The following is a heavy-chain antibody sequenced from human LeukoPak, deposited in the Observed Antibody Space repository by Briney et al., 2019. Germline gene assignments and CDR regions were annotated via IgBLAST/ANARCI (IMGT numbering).Heavy chain of an antibody. V-gene: IGHV1-69*13. CDR2: IIPIFGTA. CDR1: GGTFSSYA. J-gene: IGHJ6*03. CDR3: ARGDGSGGDYYYMDV. D-gene: IGHD3-10*01. Sequence: SVKVPCKASGGTFSSYAISLVRQAPGQGLEWMGGIIPIFGTANYAQKFQGRVTITADESTSTAYMELSSLRSEDTAVYYCARGDGSGGDYYYMDVWGKGTTVTVSS.